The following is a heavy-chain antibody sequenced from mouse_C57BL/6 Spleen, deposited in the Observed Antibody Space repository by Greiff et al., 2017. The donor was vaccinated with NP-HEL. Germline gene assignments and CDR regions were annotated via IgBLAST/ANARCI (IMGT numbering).Heavy chain of an antibody. CDR1: GYTFTDYY. CDR2: IYPGSGNT. CDR3: AREGSYGGFAY. Sequence: VNVVESGAELVRPGASVKLSCKASGYTFTDYYINWVKQRPGQGLEWIARIYPGSGNTYYNEKFKGKATLTAEKSSSTAYMQLSSLTSEDSAVYFCAREGSYGGFAYWGQGTLVTVSA. D-gene: IGHD3-3*01. V-gene: IGHV1-76*01. J-gene: IGHJ3*01.